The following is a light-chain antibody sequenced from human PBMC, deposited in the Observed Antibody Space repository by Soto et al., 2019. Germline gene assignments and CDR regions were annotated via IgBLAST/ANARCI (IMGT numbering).Light chain of an antibody. CDR2: DVS. Sequence: QSVLTHPRSVSGSPGQAVTISCTGTSTDVGGYNYVSWYQQHPGKAPKVMIYDVSKRPSGVPDRFSGSKSGNTASLTISGLQAEDEADYYCCSYGGYYNYVFGTGTKVTVL. CDR1: STDVGGYNY. CDR3: CSYGGYYNYV. V-gene: IGLV2-11*01. J-gene: IGLJ1*01.